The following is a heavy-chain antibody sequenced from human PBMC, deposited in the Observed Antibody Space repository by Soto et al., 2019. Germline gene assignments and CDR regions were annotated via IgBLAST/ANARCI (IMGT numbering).Heavy chain of an antibody. CDR3: ARQIYDSDTGPNFQYYFDS. D-gene: IGHD2-8*02. CDR2: IDPSDSQT. V-gene: IGHV5-10-1*01. Sequence: GESLKISCKGSGYSFAGYWITWVRQKPGKGLEWMGRIDPSDSQTYYSPSFRGHVTISAAKSITTVFLQWSSLRASDTAMYYCARQIYDSDTGPNFQYYFDSWGQGTPVTVSS. J-gene: IGHJ4*02. CDR1: GYSFAGYW.